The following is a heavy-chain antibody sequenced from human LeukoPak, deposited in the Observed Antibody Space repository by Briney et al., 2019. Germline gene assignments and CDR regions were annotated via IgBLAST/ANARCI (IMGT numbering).Heavy chain of an antibody. Sequence: GGSLRLSCAASGFTFDDYGMSWVRQAPGKGLGWVSGINWNGGSTGYADSVKGRFTISRDNAKNSLYLQMNSLRAEDTALYYCARGGFRFWSGYSNYYYYYMDVWGKGTTVTVSS. CDR3: ARGGFRFWSGYSNYYYYYMDV. V-gene: IGHV3-20*04. J-gene: IGHJ6*03. D-gene: IGHD3-3*01. CDR1: GFTFDDYG. CDR2: INWNGGST.